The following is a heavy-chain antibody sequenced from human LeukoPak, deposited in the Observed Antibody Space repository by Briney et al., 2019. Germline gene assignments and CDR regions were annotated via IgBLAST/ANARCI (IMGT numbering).Heavy chain of an antibody. V-gene: IGHV4-59*01. CDR2: IYYSGST. CDR1: GGSISSYY. D-gene: IGHD5-18*01. J-gene: IGHJ4*02. Sequence: SETLSPTCTVSGGSISSYYWSWIRQPPGKGLEWIGYIYYSGSTNYNPSLKSRVTISVDASKNQFSLKLSSVTAADTAVYYCARGSWIQSSPAIYYFDYWGQGTLVTVSS. CDR3: ARGSWIQSSPAIYYFDY.